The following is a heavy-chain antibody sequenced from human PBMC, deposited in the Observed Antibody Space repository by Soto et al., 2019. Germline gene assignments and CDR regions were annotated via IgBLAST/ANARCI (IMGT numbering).Heavy chain of an antibody. V-gene: IGHV1-69*04. CDR3: AREGNLGRWIQPLDY. CDR1: GGTFSSYT. CDR2: IIPILGIA. J-gene: IGHJ4*02. Sequence: GASVKVSCKASGGTFSSYTISWVRQAPGQGLEWMGRIIPILGIANYAQKFQGRVTITADKSTSTAYMELSSLRSEDTAVYYCAREGNLGRWIQPLDYWGQGTLVTVSS. D-gene: IGHD5-18*01.